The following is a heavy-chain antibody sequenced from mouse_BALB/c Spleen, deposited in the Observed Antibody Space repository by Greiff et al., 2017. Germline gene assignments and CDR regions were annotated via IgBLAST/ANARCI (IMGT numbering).Heavy chain of an antibody. V-gene: IGHV2-9*02. J-gene: IGHJ3*01. Sequence: VQLQESGPGLVAPSQSLSITCTVSGFSLTSYGVHWVRQPPGKGLEWLGVIWAGGSTNYNSALMSRLSISKDNSKSQVFLKMNSLQTDDTAMYYCARDGGNYLAWFADWGEGTLVTVSA. CDR2: IWAGGST. CDR3: ARDGGNYLAWFAD. CDR1: GFSLTSYG. D-gene: IGHD5-5*01.